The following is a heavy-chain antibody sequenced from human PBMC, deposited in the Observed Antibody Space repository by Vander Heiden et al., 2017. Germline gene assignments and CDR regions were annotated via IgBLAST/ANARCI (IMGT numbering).Heavy chain of an antibody. Sequence: DVQLLESGGGLVQPGGSLRLSCAASGFTFSSYTMTWVPQAPGKGLGGVSDISGNGGSKNYADSVKGRFTISRDNSKNTLYLQINSLGAEETAVYYCAKERYTSTTTGVWGQGTLVTVSS. CDR1: GFTFSSYT. CDR2: ISGNGGSK. CDR3: AKERYTSTTTGV. D-gene: IGHD5-12*01. V-gene: IGHV3-23*01. J-gene: IGHJ4*02.